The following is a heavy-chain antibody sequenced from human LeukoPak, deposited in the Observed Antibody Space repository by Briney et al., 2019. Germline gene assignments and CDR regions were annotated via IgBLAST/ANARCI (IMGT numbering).Heavy chain of an antibody. J-gene: IGHJ4*02. CDR1: GGSFSGYY. Sequence: KPSETLSLTCAVYGGSFSGYYWSWIRQPPGKGLEWIGEINHSGSTNYNPSLKSRVTISVDTSKNQFSLQMSSVTAADTAVYYCAREMAYCSSTSCFDFDYWGQGTLVTVSS. V-gene: IGHV4-34*01. CDR3: AREMAYCSSTSCFDFDY. D-gene: IGHD2-2*01. CDR2: INHSGST.